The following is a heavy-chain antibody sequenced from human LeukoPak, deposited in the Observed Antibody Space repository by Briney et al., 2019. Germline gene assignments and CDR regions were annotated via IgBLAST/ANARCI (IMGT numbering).Heavy chain of an antibody. J-gene: IGHJ2*01. CDR1: GFTFSNYA. CDR2: MSYDGSNK. CDR3: AREGLGIDWYFDL. Sequence: HPGGSLRLSCAASGFTFSNYAMHWVRQAPGKGLEWVAVMSYDGSNKYYADSVKGRFTISRDNSNNTLYLQMDSLRAEDTALYYCAREGLGIDWYFDLWGRGTLVTVSS. V-gene: IGHV3-30-3*01. D-gene: IGHD7-27*01.